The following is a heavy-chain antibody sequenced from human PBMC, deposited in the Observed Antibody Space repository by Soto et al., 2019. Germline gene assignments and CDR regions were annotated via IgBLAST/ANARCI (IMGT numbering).Heavy chain of an antibody. CDR1: GVSMNNSSYY. CDR3: ARPLITTALEARRWKFDY. V-gene: IGHV4-39*01. J-gene: IGHJ4*02. Sequence: PSETLSLPCSVSGVSMNNSSYYWGSIRQAPGQGLEWIGAINYRGLTFYRTSLRSRVTMYVDTSSNEVSLRLSAVTAPDTSVFFSARPLITTALEARRWKFDYWGQGIRVTVSS. D-gene: IGHD6-6*01. CDR2: INYRGLT.